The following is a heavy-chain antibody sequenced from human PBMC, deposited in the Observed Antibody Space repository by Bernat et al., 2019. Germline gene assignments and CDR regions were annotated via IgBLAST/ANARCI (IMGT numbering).Heavy chain of an antibody. CDR1: GGTFSSYT. CDR2: IIPILGIA. V-gene: IGHV1-69*08. D-gene: IGHD3-22*01. Sequence: QVQLVQSGAEVKKPGSSVKVSCKASGGTFSSYTISWVRQAPGQGLEWMGRIIPILGIANYAQKFQGRVTITADKSTSTAYMELSSLRSEDTAVYYCAGENLGVTMIWAGGVEAFDIWGQGTMVTVSS. CDR3: AGENLGVTMIWAGGVEAFDI. J-gene: IGHJ3*02.